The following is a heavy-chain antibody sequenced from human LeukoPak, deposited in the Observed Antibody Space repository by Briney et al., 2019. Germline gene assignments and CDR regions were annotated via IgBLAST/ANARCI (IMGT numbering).Heavy chain of an antibody. CDR1: GFTFSTYA. CDR2: ISNTGGST. CDR3: AQQVGYCSSGSCYFTY. D-gene: IGHD2-15*01. Sequence: GGSLRLSCAASGFTFSTYAMSWVRQAPGKGLEWVSAISNTGGSTYYADSVKGRFTISRDKSKNTLSLQVNSLRAEDTAVYYCAQQVGYCSSGSCYFTYWGQGTLVTVSS. V-gene: IGHV3-23*01. J-gene: IGHJ1*01.